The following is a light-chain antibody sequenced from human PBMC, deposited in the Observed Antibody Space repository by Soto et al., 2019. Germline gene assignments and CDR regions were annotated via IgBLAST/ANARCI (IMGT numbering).Light chain of an antibody. V-gene: IGKV1-17*01. J-gene: IGKJ2*01. CDR2: AAS. Sequence: DIQMTQSPSSLSASVGDRVIITCRASQGIRNDVGWYQQKPGKAPKRLIYAASTLLSGVPSRFSGSASGTEFTLTISSLQPEDFATYYCLQHNSDPYTFGQGTKLEIK. CDR3: LQHNSDPYT. CDR1: QGIRND.